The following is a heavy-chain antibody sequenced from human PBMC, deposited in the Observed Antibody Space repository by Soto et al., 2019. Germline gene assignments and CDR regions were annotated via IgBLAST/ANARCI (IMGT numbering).Heavy chain of an antibody. Sequence: PGGSLRLSCAASGFTVSSNYMSWVRQAPGKGLEWVSVIYSGGSTYYADSVKGRFTISRDNSKNTLYLQMSSLRAEDTAVYYCARAPIIPGFFDYWGQGTLVTVSS. V-gene: IGHV3-53*01. D-gene: IGHD3-10*01. CDR1: GFTVSSNY. J-gene: IGHJ4*02. CDR3: ARAPIIPGFFDY. CDR2: IYSGGST.